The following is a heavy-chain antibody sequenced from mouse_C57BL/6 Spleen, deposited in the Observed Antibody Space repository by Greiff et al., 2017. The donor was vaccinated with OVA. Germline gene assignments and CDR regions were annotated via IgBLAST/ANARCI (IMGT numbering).Heavy chain of an antibody. Sequence: QVQLQQSGADLARPGASVKMSCKASGYTFTSYTMHWVKQRPGQGLEWIGYINPSSGYTKYNQKFKDKSTLTADKSSSTAYMQLSSLTSEDSAVDYCARGGVTAVVADYFDYWGQGTTLTVSS. CDR3: ARGGVTAVVADYFDY. CDR1: GYTFTSYT. D-gene: IGHD1-1*01. CDR2: INPSSGYT. J-gene: IGHJ2*01. V-gene: IGHV1-4*01.